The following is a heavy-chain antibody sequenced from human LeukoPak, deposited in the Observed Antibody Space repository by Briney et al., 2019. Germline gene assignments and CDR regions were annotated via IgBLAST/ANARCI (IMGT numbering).Heavy chain of an antibody. V-gene: IGHV1-69*13. D-gene: IGHD3-10*01. CDR2: IIPIFGIA. CDR1: GGTFSSYA. CDR3: ARNVAMVRDWFDP. Sequence: SVKVSCKASGGTFSSYAISWVRQAPGQGLEWMGGIIPIFGIANYAQKFQGRVTITADESTSTAYMELSSLRSEDTAVYYCARNVAMVRDWFDPWGQGTLVTVSS. J-gene: IGHJ5*02.